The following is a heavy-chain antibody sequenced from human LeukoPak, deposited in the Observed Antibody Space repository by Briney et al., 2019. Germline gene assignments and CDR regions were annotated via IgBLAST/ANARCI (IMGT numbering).Heavy chain of an antibody. CDR3: AREGAPGDDILTGYTVLYAFDI. J-gene: IGHJ3*02. D-gene: IGHD3-9*01. CDR2: IIPIFGTA. V-gene: IGHV1-69*05. CDR1: GGTFSSYA. Sequence: SVTVSCKASGGTFSSYAISWVRQAPGQGLEWMGRIIPIFGTANYAQKFQGRVTITTDESTSTAYMELSSLRSEDTAVYYCAREGAPGDDILTGYTVLYAFDIWGQGTMVTVSS.